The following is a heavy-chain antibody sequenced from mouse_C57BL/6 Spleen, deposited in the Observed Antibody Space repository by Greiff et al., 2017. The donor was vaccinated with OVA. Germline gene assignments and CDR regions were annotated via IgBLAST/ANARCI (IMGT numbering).Heavy chain of an antibody. CDR1: GFTFSSYG. J-gene: IGHJ2*01. D-gene: IGHD2-3*01. Sequence: DVQLVESGGDLVKPGGSLKLSCAASGFTFSSYGMSWVRQTPDKRLEWVATISSGGSYTYYPDSVKGRFTISRDNAKNTLYLQMSSLKSEDTAMYYCARQRDGYYVFDYWGQGTTLTVSS. V-gene: IGHV5-6*01. CDR3: ARQRDGYYVFDY. CDR2: ISSGGSYT.